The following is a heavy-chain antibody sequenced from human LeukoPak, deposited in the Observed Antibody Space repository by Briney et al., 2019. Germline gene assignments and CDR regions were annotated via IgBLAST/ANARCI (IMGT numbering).Heavy chain of an antibody. Sequence: GESLKISCKGSGYSFTSYWIGWVRQMPGKGLEWMGIIYPGDSDTRHSPSFQGQVTISADKSISTAYLQWSSLKASDTAMYYCARHVSGSGSYYNAYSNYYYYYYMDVWGKGTTVTISS. J-gene: IGHJ6*03. V-gene: IGHV5-51*01. CDR3: ARHVSGSGSYYNAYSNYYYYYYMDV. CDR2: IYPGDSDT. CDR1: GYSFTSYW. D-gene: IGHD3-10*01.